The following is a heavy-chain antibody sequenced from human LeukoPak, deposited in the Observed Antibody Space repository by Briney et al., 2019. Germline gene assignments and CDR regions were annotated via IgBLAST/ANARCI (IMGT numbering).Heavy chain of an antibody. CDR1: GFTFSTYW. CDR2: IKQDGSEK. D-gene: IGHD3-3*01. V-gene: IGHV3-7*03. Sequence: PGGSLRLSCAASGFTFSTYWMTWVRQAPGKGLEWVANIKQDGSEKYYVDSVKGRFTISRDNAKNSLYLQMNSLRAEDTALYHCARQRFLEWHDAFDIWGQGTMVTVSS. CDR3: ARQRFLEWHDAFDI. J-gene: IGHJ3*02.